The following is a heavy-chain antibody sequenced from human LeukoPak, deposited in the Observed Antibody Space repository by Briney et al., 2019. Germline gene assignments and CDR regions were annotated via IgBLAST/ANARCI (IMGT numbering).Heavy chain of an antibody. V-gene: IGHV3-33*01. Sequence: GGSLRLSCAASGFTFSSYGMHWVRQAPGKGLEWVAVIWYDGSNKYYADSVKGRFTISRDNSKNTLYLQMNSLRAEDTAVYYCARGMASSGYIIDYWGQGTLVTVSS. CDR3: ARGMASSGYIIDY. CDR2: IWYDGSNK. J-gene: IGHJ4*02. D-gene: IGHD3-22*01. CDR1: GFTFSSYG.